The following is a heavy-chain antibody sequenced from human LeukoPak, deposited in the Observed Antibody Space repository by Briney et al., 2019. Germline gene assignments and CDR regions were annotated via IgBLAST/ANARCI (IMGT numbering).Heavy chain of an antibody. CDR2: ISSSGSTI. Sequence: PGGSLRLSCAAPGFTFSDYYMSWIRQAPGKGLEWVSYISSSGSTIYYADSVKGRFTISRDNAKNSLYLQMNSLRAEDTALYYCAKEYYSGSYGNWFDPWGQGTLVTVSS. CDR1: GFTFSDYY. D-gene: IGHD1-26*01. V-gene: IGHV3-11*01. CDR3: AKEYYSGSYGNWFDP. J-gene: IGHJ5*02.